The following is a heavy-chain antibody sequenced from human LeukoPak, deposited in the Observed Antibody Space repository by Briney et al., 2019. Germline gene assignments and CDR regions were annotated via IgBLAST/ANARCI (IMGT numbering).Heavy chain of an antibody. CDR3: ARGSGWNSFDP. Sequence: SETLSLTCTVSGGSISSSNYYWGWIRQPAGKRLEWIGRIYTNGWTDYNPSLKSRVTISVDTSKNQFSLKLSFVTAADTAFYYCARGSGWNSFDPWGQGTLVTVSS. V-gene: IGHV4-61*02. J-gene: IGHJ5*02. CDR2: IYTNGWT. CDR1: GGSISSSNYY. D-gene: IGHD6-19*01.